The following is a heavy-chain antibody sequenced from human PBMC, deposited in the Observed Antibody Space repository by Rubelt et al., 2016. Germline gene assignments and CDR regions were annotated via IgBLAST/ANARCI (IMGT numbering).Heavy chain of an antibody. V-gene: IGHV1-2*06. D-gene: IGHD3-22*01. J-gene: IGHJ6*02. CDR3: ARDSRYYYDSSGYDGNGMDV. CDR2: INPNNGDT. Sequence: QAQLVQSGAEVKKPGASVKVSCKASGGTFGRYAVTWVRQAPGQGPEWMGRINPNNGDTNYAQKFQGRVTMTRDTSTSAVYMELSRLRSDDTAVYYCARDSRYYYDSSGYDGNGMDVWGQGTTVTVSS. CDR1: GGTFGRYA.